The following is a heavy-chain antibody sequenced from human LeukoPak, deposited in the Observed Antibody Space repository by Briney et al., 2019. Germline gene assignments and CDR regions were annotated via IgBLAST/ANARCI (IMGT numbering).Heavy chain of an antibody. CDR3: ARGGYCGDDCFFYS. V-gene: IGHV4-59*10. CDR1: GGSFSGYY. CDR2: IYPSGTT. Sequence: SETLSLTCAVYGGSFSGYYWSWIRQPAGKGLEWIGRIYPSGTTNYNPSLKSRVTISVDTSKNQFSLKLTSVTAADTAVYYCARGGYCGDDCFFYSWGQGTLVTVSS. D-gene: IGHD2-21*02. J-gene: IGHJ4*02.